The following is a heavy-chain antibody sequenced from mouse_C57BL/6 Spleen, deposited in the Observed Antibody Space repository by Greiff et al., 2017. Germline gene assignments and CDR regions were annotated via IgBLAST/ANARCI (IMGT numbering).Heavy chain of an antibody. CDR2: INPSNGGT. V-gene: IGHV1-53*01. CDR1: GYTFTSYW. J-gene: IGHJ2*01. D-gene: IGHD1-1*01. CDR3: AREATPVVDYFDY. Sequence: QVQLQQPGTELVKPGASVKLSCKASGYTFTSYWMHWVKQRPGQGLEWIGNINPSNGGTNYNEKFKSKATLTVDRSSSTAYMQLSSLTSEDSAVYYCAREATPVVDYFDYWGQGTTLTVSS.